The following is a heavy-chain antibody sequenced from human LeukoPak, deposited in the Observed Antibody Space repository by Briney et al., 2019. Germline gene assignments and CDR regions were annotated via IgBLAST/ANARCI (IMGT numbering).Heavy chain of an antibody. CDR3: ARDDSTAHHAFDV. CDR1: GFDVGRNY. CDR2: IYSGGAT. J-gene: IGHJ3*01. Sequence: GGSLRLSCAASGFDVGRNYMTWVRQAPGKGLEWVSFIYSGGATYYADSVRGRFTISRDNAKNSLYLQMNSLRDEDTAVYFCARDDSTAHHAFDVWGHGTMVTVSS. V-gene: IGHV3-53*01. D-gene: IGHD3-22*01.